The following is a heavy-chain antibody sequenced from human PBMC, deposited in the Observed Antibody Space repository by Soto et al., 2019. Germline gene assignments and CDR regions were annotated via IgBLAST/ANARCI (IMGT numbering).Heavy chain of an antibody. CDR3: ARDPPAATDSVNGFDY. CDR2: ISSSSSTI. Sequence: GGSLRLSCAASGFTFSSYSMNWVRQAPGKGLEWVSYISSSSSTIYYADSVKGRFTISRDNAKNSLYLQMNSLRAEDTAVYYCARDPPAATDSVNGFDYWGQGTLVTVSS. J-gene: IGHJ4*02. D-gene: IGHD2-2*01. V-gene: IGHV3-48*01. CDR1: GFTFSSYS.